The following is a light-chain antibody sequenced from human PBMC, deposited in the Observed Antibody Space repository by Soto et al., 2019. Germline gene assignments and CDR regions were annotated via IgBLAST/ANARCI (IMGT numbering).Light chain of an antibody. V-gene: IGKV3-20*01. CDR1: KSVSRSY. CDR3: KKYWHSST. Sequence: EIRVTSSPFTXSSKNQKRAPCACRESKSVSRSYLAWYQQHPGKXPXXXIYGAYSRATGISDRFSGSGSGTDFSLTIRRLENEDCAVYSCKKYWHSSTFGHGTKVEI. CDR2: GAY. J-gene: IGKJ1*01.